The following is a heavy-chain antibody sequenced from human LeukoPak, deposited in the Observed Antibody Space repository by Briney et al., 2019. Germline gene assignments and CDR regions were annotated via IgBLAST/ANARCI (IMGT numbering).Heavy chain of an antibody. V-gene: IGHV3-53*01. CDR3: AKSQYVSSGY. Sequence: GGSLRLSCAASGFTVSSNYMSWVRQAPGKGLEWVSVIYSGGSTYYADSVKGRFTISRDNSKNTLYLQMNSLIAEDTAVYHCAKSQYVSSGYWGQGTLVTVSS. D-gene: IGHD1-1*01. J-gene: IGHJ4*02. CDR1: GFTVSSNY. CDR2: IYSGGST.